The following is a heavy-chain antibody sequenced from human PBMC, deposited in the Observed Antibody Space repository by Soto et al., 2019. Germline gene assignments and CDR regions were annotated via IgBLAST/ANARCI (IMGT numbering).Heavy chain of an antibody. D-gene: IGHD1-20*01. CDR2: INPNSGGT. CDR1: GYTFTGYY. Sequence: ASVKVSCKASGYTFTGYYMHCVRQAPGQGREWMGWINPNSGGTNYAQKLQGWVTMTRDTCISTAYMELSRLRSDDTAVYYCARDGLTADFDYWGQGTLVTVSS. V-gene: IGHV1-2*04. CDR3: ARDGLTADFDY. J-gene: IGHJ4*02.